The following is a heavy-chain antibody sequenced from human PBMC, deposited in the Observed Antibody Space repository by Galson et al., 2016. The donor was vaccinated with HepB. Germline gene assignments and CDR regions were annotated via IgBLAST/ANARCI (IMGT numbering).Heavy chain of an antibody. CDR1: GFRFSDYG. V-gene: IGHV3-30*18. CDR3: AKDWYVVVVPAAMVADY. J-gene: IGHJ4*02. Sequence: LRLSCAASGFRFSDYGMHWVRQAPGKGLEWVAVISYDGSNAYYADSVKGRFTISRDNSKATLFLEMHSLRVEDAAAYYCAKDWYVVVVPAAMVADYWGQGTLVTVSS. D-gene: IGHD2-2*01. CDR2: ISYDGSNA.